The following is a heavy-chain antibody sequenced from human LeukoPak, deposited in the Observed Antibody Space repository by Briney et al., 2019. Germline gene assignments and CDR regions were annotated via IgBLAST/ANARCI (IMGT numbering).Heavy chain of an antibody. CDR2: ISAYNGNT. V-gene: IGHV1-18*01. CDR1: GYTFTSYG. CDR3: AITRFSWFDP. J-gene: IGHJ5*02. Sequence: ASVKVSCKASGYTFTSYGISWVRQAPGQGLEWMGWISAYNGNTDYAQSLQGRVTMTIDTSTSTVYMELSSLRSEDTAVYYCAITRFSWFDPWGQGTLVTVSS. D-gene: IGHD1-14*01.